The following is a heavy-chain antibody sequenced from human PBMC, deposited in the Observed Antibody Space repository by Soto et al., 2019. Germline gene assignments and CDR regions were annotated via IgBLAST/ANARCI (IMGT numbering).Heavy chain of an antibody. J-gene: IGHJ6*03. D-gene: IGHD4-17*01. CDR1: GFAFGSYS. CDR2: ITSSSSTT. CDR3: ARRSPATTTTSSFYYYMDV. Sequence: GGSLRLSCAASGFAFGSYSMNWVRQAPGKGLEWVSYITSSSSTTYYADSVKGRFTISRDNARDSLYLQMNSLRADDTAVYYCARRSPATTTTSSFYYYMDVWGKGTTVTVSS. V-gene: IGHV3-48*01.